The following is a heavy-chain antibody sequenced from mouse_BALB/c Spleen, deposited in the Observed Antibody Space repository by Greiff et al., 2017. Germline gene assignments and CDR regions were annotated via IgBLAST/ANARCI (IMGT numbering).Heavy chain of an antibody. D-gene: IGHD2-3*01. CDR1: GYTFTSYW. Sequence: VQLQQPGAELVKPGASVKMSCKASGYTFTSYWMHWVKQRPGQGLEWIGVIDPSDSYTSYNQKFKGKATSTVDTSSSTAYMQLSSLTSEDSAVYYCTRKGYDYAMDYWGQGTSVTVSS. CDR3: TRKGYDYAMDY. J-gene: IGHJ4*01. CDR2: IDPSDSYT. V-gene: IGHV1S127*01.